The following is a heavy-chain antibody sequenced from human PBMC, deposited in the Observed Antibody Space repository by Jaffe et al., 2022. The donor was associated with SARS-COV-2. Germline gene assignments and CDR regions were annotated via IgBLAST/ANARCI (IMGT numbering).Heavy chain of an antibody. CDR1: GFTFSSYA. CDR3: AKGGGYDPWSPFDY. Sequence: EVQLLESGGGLVQPGGSLRLSCAASGFTFSSYAMSWVRRAPGKGLEWVSGISGSGGSANYADSVKGRFTISRDNSKNTLYLQMNSLRAEDTAVYYCAKGGGYDPWSPFDYWGQGTPVTVSS. D-gene: IGHD5-12*01. V-gene: IGHV3-23*01. J-gene: IGHJ4*02. CDR2: ISGSGGSA.